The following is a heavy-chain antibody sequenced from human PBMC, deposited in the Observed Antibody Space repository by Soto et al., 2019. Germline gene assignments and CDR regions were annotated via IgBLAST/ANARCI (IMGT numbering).Heavy chain of an antibody. Sequence: ASETLSLTCFVSGYSITAGGYYWSWVRHHPGKGLEWIGSFYSSGSIIYNPSLRSRVSISGDTSSNQFSLNVNSVTAADTAVYFCARGGALRPNGHVPLAFWGQGTLVTVSS. CDR2: FYSSGSI. J-gene: IGHJ4*02. CDR3: ARGGALRPNGHVPLAF. V-gene: IGHV4-39*07. CDR1: GYSITAGGYY. D-gene: IGHD1-26*01.